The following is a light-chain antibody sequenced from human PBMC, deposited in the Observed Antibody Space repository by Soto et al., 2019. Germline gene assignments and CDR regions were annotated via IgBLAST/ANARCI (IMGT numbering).Light chain of an antibody. CDR2: EDN. CDR1: SGSIASNY. CDR3: QSYDGSPLWV. V-gene: IGLV6-57*04. Sequence: NFILTQPHSVSESPGKTVTISCTRSSGSIASNYVQWYQQRPGSAPTTVIYEDNQRPSGVPDRFSGSIDSSSNSASLTISGLKTEDEADYYCQSYDGSPLWVLGTGTKVTVL. J-gene: IGLJ1*01.